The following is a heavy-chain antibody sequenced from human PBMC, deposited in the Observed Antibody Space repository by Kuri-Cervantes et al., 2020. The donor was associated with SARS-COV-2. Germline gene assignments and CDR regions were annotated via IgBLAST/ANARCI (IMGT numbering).Heavy chain of an antibody. CDR2: INNSGST. Sequence: SETLSLTCAVYGGSPSDYSWSWIRQPPGKGLEWIAEINNSGSTNYNPSLKSRVTISVDTSKNQFSLKLCTVTAADTAVYYCARGLSPDWYFDLWGRGTLVTVSS. CDR1: GGSPSDYS. J-gene: IGHJ2*01. CDR3: ARGLSPDWYFDL. V-gene: IGHV4-34*01.